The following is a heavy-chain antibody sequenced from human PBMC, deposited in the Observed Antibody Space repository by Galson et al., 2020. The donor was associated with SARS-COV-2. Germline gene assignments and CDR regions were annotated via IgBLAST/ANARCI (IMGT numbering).Heavy chain of an antibody. CDR2: IWSDGRKK. D-gene: IGHD3-9*01. J-gene: IGHJ4*02. V-gene: IGHV3-33*06. CDR3: AKDPDGYNKYYFDY. Sequence: QLGESLKISCAASGFTFRNSGMHWVRQAPGKGLEWVAVIWSDGRKKIYADSVRGRFVISRDNSRKTLYLEMNSLRADDTALYYCAKDPDGYNKYYFDYWGQGILVTVAS. CDR1: GFTFRNSG.